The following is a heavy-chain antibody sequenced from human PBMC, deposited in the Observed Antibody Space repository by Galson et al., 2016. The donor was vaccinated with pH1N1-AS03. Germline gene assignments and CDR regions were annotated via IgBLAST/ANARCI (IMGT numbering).Heavy chain of an antibody. D-gene: IGHD1-26*01. CDR3: ARDRAPWDLDS. V-gene: IGHV4-61*02. CDR1: GDSISSDTSY. CDR2: IIVNEKQKTETT. J-gene: IGHJ4*02. Sequence: TLSLTCSVSGDSISSDTSYWSWIRQPAGKGLEWIGRIIVNEKQKTETTHYNPSLKSRLSISVDKSKNQFSLTLSSVTASDTAVYYCARDRAPWDLDSWGQGTLVTVSS.